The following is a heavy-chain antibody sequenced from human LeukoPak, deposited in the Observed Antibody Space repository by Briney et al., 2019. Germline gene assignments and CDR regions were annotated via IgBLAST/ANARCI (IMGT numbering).Heavy chain of an antibody. CDR2: ISSDSSPI. J-gene: IGHJ4*02. Sequence: PGGSLRLSCGAPYISVSNNFMSWVRQAPGKGLEWVSYISSDSSPIYYADSVKGRFTISRDNSKNTLYLQMNSLRAEDTAVYYCAKAPTTGTTSTLYYYWGQGTLVTVSS. D-gene: IGHD1-1*01. V-gene: IGHV3-48*01. CDR3: AKAPTTGTTSTLYYY. CDR1: YISVSNNF.